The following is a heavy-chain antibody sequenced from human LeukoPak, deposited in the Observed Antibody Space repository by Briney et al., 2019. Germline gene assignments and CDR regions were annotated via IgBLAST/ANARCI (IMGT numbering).Heavy chain of an antibody. CDR3: AGAVVAAAGRGYYYGMDV. J-gene: IGHJ6*02. Sequence: GESLRISCKGSGYRFTKSWIGWVRQMPGKGLEWLGIIYPDDSRTRYSPSFQGQVTMSVDKSISTAYLQWSSLKASDTAMYYCAGAVVAAAGRGYYYGMDVWGQGSTVTVSS. V-gene: IGHV5-51*01. CDR2: IYPDDSRT. D-gene: IGHD6-13*01. CDR1: GYRFTKSW.